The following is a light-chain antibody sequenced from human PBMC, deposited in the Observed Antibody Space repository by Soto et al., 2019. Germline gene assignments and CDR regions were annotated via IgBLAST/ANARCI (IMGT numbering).Light chain of an antibody. Sequence: QSALTQPASVSGSPGQSITISCTGTSNDVGNNNYVSWYQHNPGRAPKVMICDVTNRPSGVSNRFSGSKSGNTASLTISGLQAEDEADYYCSSFTGSSYVFGTGTKLTVL. J-gene: IGLJ1*01. CDR1: SNDVGNNNY. V-gene: IGLV2-14*03. CDR2: DVT. CDR3: SSFTGSSYV.